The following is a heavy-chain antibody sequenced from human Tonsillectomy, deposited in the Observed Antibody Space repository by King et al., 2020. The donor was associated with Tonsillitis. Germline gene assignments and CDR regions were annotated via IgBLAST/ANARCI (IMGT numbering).Heavy chain of an antibody. CDR3: PTELPVDY. J-gene: IGHJ4*02. V-gene: IGHV3-15*01. D-gene: IGHD1-26*01. CDR1: GFSFSSAW. CDR2: IKSRSDGGTT. Sequence: QLVQSGGGLVKPGGSLRLSCAASGFSFSSAWMSWVRQAPGKGLEWVGQIKSRSDGGTTDYGAPVKGRFTISRDDSKNTLYLQMNSLKSEDTALYYCPTELPVDYWAQGTLVTVSS.